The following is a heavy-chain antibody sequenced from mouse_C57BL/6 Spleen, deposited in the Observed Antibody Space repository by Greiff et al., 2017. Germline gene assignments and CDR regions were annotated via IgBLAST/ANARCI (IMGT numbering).Heavy chain of an antibody. CDR2: ISYSGST. CDR1: GYSITSGYD. J-gene: IGHJ3*01. V-gene: IGHV3-1*01. Sequence: VQLQQSGPGMVKPSQSLSLTCTVTGYSITSGYDWHWIRHFPGNKLEWMGYISYSGSTNYNPSLKSRISITHDTSKNHFFLKLNSVTTEDTATYYCAREGDGNYVGFAYWGQGTLVTVSA. CDR3: AREGDGNYVGFAY. D-gene: IGHD2-1*01.